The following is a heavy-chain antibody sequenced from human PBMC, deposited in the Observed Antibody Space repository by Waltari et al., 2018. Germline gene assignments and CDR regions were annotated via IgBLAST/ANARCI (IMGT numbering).Heavy chain of an antibody. J-gene: IGHJ5*02. CDR1: GGSFSGYY. CDR3: ARGLSVVVVAASNWFDP. D-gene: IGHD2-15*01. Sequence: QVQLQQWGAGLLKPSETLSLTCAVYGGSFSGYYWSWIRQPPGKGLEWIGEINHSGSTNYNPSRKSRVTISVDTSKNQFSLKLSAVTAADTAVYYCARGLSVVVVAASNWFDPWGQGTLVTVSS. V-gene: IGHV4-34*01. CDR2: INHSGST.